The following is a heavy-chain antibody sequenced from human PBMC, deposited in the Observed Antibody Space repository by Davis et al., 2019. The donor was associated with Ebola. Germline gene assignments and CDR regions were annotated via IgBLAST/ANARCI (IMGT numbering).Heavy chain of an antibody. D-gene: IGHD3-10*01. CDR3: ARGGPDYYGPDV. J-gene: IGHJ6*02. CDR1: GYPFTSYD. Sequence: ASVTVSCQASGYPFTSYDINWVRQPPGQQLEWMGVINPSAGYTNYAQKFHGRVINTRDTSTSTDDMEVRRLRSDDTAVYYCARGGPDYYGPDVWGQGTAVTVAS. V-gene: IGHV1-46*01. CDR2: INPSAGYT.